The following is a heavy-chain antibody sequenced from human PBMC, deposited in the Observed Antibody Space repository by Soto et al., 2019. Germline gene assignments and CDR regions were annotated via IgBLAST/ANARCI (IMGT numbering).Heavy chain of an antibody. CDR2: IYSGGST. Sequence: EVQLVETGGGLIQPGGSLRLSCAASGFTVSSNYMSWVRQAPGKGLEWVSVIYSGGSTYYADSVKGRFTISRDNSKNTLYPQMNSLSAEDTAVYYCARDLRYCSGGSCYSGIRSGIYYYYYGMDVWGQGTTVTVSS. CDR1: GFTVSSNY. J-gene: IGHJ6*02. D-gene: IGHD2-15*01. CDR3: ARDLRYCSGGSCYSGIRSGIYYYYYGMDV. V-gene: IGHV3-53*02.